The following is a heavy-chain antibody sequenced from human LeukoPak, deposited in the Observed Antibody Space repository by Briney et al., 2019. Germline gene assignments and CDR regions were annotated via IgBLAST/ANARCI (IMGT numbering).Heavy chain of an antibody. CDR3: MRHEEEDGYNAKPFDS. CDR2: IYYSGNT. CDR1: GGSISNSNHY. D-gene: IGHD5-24*01. J-gene: IGHJ4*02. V-gene: IGHV4-39*01. Sequence: SETLSLTCTVSGGSISNSNHYWGWVRQPPGKGLEWLGTIYYSGNTYYSPSLKSRVTISVDTSKNQFSLRLSSVTAAETAVYFCMRHEEEDGYNAKPFDSWGQGTLVTVSS.